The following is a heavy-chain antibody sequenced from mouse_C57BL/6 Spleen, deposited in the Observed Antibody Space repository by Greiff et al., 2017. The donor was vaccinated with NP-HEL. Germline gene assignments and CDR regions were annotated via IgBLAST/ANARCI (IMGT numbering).Heavy chain of an antibody. D-gene: IGHD1-1*01. J-gene: IGHJ4*01. CDR3: ARDYYGSSYPYYAMDY. V-gene: IGHV5-15*01. CDR2: ISNLAYSI. CDR1: GFTFSDYG. Sequence: EVKVIESGGGLVQPGGSLKLSCAASGFTFSDYGMAWVRQAPRKGPEWVAFISNLAYSIYYADTVTGRFTISRENAKNTLYLEMSSLRSEDTAMYYCARDYYGSSYPYYAMDYWGQGTSVTVSS.